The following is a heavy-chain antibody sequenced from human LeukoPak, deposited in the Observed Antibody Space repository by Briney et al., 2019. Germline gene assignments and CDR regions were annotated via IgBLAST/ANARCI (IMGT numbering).Heavy chain of an antibody. Sequence: ASVKVSCKASGYTFTSYYMHWVRQAPGQGLEWMGIINPSGGATTYAQKFQGRVTMTRDTSTSTFYMEVSSLRSEDTAVYYCAREGKIEAAAPFDYWGQGTLVTVSS. V-gene: IGHV1-46*01. CDR2: INPSGGAT. CDR3: AREGKIEAAAPFDY. J-gene: IGHJ4*02. D-gene: IGHD6-13*01. CDR1: GYTFTSYY.